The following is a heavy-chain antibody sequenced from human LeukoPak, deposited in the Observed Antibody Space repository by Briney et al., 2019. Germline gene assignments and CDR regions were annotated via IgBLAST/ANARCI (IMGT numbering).Heavy chain of an antibody. Sequence: GSSVKVSCKASGGTFTSYAISWVRQAPGQGLEWMGGIIPIFGTANCAQKFQGRVTITADESTSTAYMELSSLRSEDTAVYYCASAVCSGGSCYSGAFDIWGQGTMVTVSS. V-gene: IGHV1-69*01. J-gene: IGHJ3*02. CDR3: ASAVCSGGSCYSGAFDI. D-gene: IGHD2-15*01. CDR1: GGTFTSYA. CDR2: IIPIFGTA.